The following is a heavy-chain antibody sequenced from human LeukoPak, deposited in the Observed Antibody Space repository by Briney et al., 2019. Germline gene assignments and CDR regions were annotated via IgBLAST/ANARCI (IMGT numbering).Heavy chain of an antibody. CDR1: GGSISSGDYY. CDR3: ARHASYSSSWFN. CDR2: IYYSGST. V-gene: IGHV4-61*08. J-gene: IGHJ4*02. Sequence: PSETLSLTCTVSGGSISSGDYYWSWIRQPPGKGLEWIGYIYYSGSTNYNPSLKSRVTISVDTSKNQFSLKLSSVTAADTAVYYCARHASYSSSWFNWGQGTLVTVSS. D-gene: IGHD6-13*01.